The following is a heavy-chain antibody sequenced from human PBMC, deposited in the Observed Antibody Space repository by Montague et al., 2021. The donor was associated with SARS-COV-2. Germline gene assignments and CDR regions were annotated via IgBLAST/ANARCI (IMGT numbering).Heavy chain of an antibody. D-gene: IGHD2-21*01. CDR2: IYYSGNT. J-gene: IGHJ3*01. Sequence: SETLSLTYTLSGGSISTYYWNWIRQPPGKGLEWIGYIYYSGNTYYNPSLKSRATISVETSKNQFSLSLTSVTAADTATYYCARGQVTAFAILIVFPAAGALDSWGRGTTVTVSS. CDR3: ARGQVTAFAILIVFPAAGALDS. V-gene: IGHV4-59*01. CDR1: GGSISTYY.